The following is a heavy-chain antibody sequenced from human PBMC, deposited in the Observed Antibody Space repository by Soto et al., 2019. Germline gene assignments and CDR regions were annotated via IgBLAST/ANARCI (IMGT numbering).Heavy chain of an antibody. CDR1: GYTFSDYY. V-gene: IGHV1-2*02. D-gene: IGHD6-19*01. CDR3: ARDIPIVDQWLVHLFDY. Sequence: GASVKVSCKASGYTFSDYYIHWVRQAPGQGLEWMGWVNPHSGGTIYAQNFQGRVTMTGDTSSSTAYMEFSRLRSDDTAVYYCARDIPIVDQWLVHLFDYWGQGTVVTVSS. J-gene: IGHJ4*02. CDR2: VNPHSGGT.